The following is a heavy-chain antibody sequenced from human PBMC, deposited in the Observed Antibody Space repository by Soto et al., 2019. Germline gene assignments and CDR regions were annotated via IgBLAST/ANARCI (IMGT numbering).Heavy chain of an antibody. J-gene: IGHJ3*02. D-gene: IGHD6-19*01. Sequence: ASVKVSCKASGYTFTSYGISWVRQAPGQGLEWMGWISAYNGNTNYAQKLQGRVTMTTDTSTSTAYMELRSLRSDDTAVYYCARDHGVYSSGWYRIWGQGTMVTVSS. CDR2: ISAYNGNT. CDR1: GYTFTSYG. V-gene: IGHV1-18*01. CDR3: ARDHGVYSSGWYRI.